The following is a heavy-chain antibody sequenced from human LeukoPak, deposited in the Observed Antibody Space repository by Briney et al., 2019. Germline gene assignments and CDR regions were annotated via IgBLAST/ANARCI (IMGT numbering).Heavy chain of an antibody. CDR1: GFTFSSYA. CDR2: IKQDGSEK. D-gene: IGHD3-10*01. J-gene: IGHJ4*02. CDR3: ARSGRRLLLYYFDY. Sequence: GGSLRLSCVASGFTFSSYAMSWVRQAPGKGLEWVANIKQDGSEKYYVDSVKGRFTISRDNAKNSLYLQMNSLRAEDTAVYYCARSGRRLLLYYFDYWGQGTLVTVSS. V-gene: IGHV3-7*01.